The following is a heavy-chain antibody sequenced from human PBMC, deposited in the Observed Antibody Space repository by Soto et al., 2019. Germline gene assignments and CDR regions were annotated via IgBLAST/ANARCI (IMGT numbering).Heavy chain of an antibody. CDR3: STDEWE. V-gene: IGHV3-15*05. Sequence: ESGGGLVKPGGSLRLSCAASGFSFSNGWMSWVRQAPGKGLEGVGRIKSKIHGGTTDYAAHVKGRFTISRDDSKNTLYLQMHSLQTEDTAVYYCSTDEWEWGQGTLVTVSS. D-gene: IGHD1-26*01. CDR1: GFSFSNGW. J-gene: IGHJ4*02. CDR2: IKSKIHGGTT.